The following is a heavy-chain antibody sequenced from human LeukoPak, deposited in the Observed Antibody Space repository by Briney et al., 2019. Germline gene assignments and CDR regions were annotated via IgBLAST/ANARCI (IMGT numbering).Heavy chain of an antibody. J-gene: IGHJ4*02. V-gene: IGHV4-59*01. D-gene: IGHD4-11*01. Sequence: SETLSLTCTVSGDSLSNYYWSWIRQSPGKKLEWIGYMYNRGSTIYNPSLKSRVTISTDTSKNQFSLRLTSVTAADTAVYYCAKDAERGFDYSNSLEKWGQGTLVTVSS. CDR1: GDSLSNYY. CDR3: AKDAERGFDYSNSLEK. CDR2: MYNRGST.